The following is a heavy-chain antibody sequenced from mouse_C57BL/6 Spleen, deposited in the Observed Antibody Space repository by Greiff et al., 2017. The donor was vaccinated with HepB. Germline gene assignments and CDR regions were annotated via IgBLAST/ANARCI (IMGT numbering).Heavy chain of an antibody. V-gene: IGHV1-26*01. CDR3: ARRGSTVVYFDY. D-gene: IGHD1-1*01. CDR1: GYTFTDYY. J-gene: IGHJ2*01. CDR2: INPNNGGT. Sequence: VQLQQSGPELVKPGASVKISCKASGYTFTDYYMNWVKQSHGKSLEWIGDINPNNGGTSYNQKFKGKATLTVDKSSSTAYMELRSLTSEDSAVYYCARRGSTVVYFDYWGQGTTLTVSS.